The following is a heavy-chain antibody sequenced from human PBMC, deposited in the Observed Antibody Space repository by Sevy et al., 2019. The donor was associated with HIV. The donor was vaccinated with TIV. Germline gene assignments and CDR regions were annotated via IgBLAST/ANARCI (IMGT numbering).Heavy chain of an antibody. V-gene: IGHV4-59*01. Sequence: SETLSLTCTVSGGSISSYYWSWIRQPPGKGLEWIGYIYYSGSTNYNPSLKSRVTISVDTSKNQFSLRLGFVTAADTAVYYCARVVAPYDFWSGYYSYYFDYWGQGTLVTVSS. CDR1: GGSISSYY. D-gene: IGHD3-3*01. J-gene: IGHJ4*02. CDR3: ARVVAPYDFWSGYYSYYFDY. CDR2: IYYSGST.